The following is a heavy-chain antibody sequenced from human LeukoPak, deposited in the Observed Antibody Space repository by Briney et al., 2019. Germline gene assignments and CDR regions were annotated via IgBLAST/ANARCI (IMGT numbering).Heavy chain of an antibody. CDR1: GLTFSSYW. Sequence: GGSLRLSCAVSGLTFSSYWMTWVRQAPGKGLELVANIKQDGSEKYYVDSVKGRFTISRDSAKNSLYLQMSSVRAEDTAVYYCARVGCTSTSCLANWGQGTLVTVSS. CDR2: IKQDGSEK. V-gene: IGHV3-7*01. CDR3: ARVGCTSTSCLAN. J-gene: IGHJ4*02. D-gene: IGHD2-2*01.